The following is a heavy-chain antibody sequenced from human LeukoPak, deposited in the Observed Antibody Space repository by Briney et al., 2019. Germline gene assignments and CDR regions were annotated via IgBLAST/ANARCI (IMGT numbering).Heavy chain of an antibody. V-gene: IGHV3-30-3*01. CDR1: GFTFSSCA. D-gene: IGHD4-17*01. CDR2: ISFDGTNK. CDR3: VRGSYGAYDY. Sequence: GGSLRLSCAASGFTFSSCALHWVRQAPGKGLEWVAFISFDGTNKYYADSVKDRFTISRDNSKNTLYLQMNSLRGEDTAVYYCVRGSYGAYDYWGQGSLVTVSS. J-gene: IGHJ4*02.